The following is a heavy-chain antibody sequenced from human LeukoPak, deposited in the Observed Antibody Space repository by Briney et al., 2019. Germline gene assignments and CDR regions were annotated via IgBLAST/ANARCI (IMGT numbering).Heavy chain of an antibody. CDR1: GGTFSSYA. V-gene: IGHV1-69*04. CDR3: ARVQLSNNYFDY. Sequence: ASVKVSCKASGGTFSSYAISWVRQAPGQGLEWMGRIIPIFGIANYAQKFQGRVTITADKSTSTAYMELSSLRSEDTAVYYCARVQLSNNYFDYWGQGTLVTVSS. D-gene: IGHD3-16*02. CDR2: IIPIFGIA. J-gene: IGHJ4*02.